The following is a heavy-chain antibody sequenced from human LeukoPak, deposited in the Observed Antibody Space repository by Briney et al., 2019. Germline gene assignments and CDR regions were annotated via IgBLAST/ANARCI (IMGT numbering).Heavy chain of an antibody. CDR2: ASYSGGT. Sequence: PSETLSLTCSASGGSVTGGGYCWSWIRQHPGKGLEWIGFASYSGGTYYNPSLMSRITISVDRSQNQFSLRMRDVTAADTAVYFCATAEWEYFYFDSWGQGALVAVSS. CDR3: ATAEWEYFYFDS. J-gene: IGHJ4*02. V-gene: IGHV4-31*03. D-gene: IGHD1-26*01. CDR1: GGSVTGGGYC.